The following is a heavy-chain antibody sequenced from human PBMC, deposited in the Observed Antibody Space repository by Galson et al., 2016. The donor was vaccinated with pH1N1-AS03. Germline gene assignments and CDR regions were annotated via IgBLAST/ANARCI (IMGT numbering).Heavy chain of an antibody. CDR1: QYKFSDYW. V-gene: IGHV5-10-1*01. CDR3: AAAKKGTPPIFFYYTVDV. D-gene: IGHD2-15*01. Sequence: QSGAEVKKPGESLTVSCETSQYKFSDYWVHLLRQVPGKGLEWLGRIDPSDSYIAYSPSFRGHVSISVDRSISTAYLQWRSLRASDTAVYYCAAAKKGTPPIFFYYTVDVWGQGTTVIVSS. CDR2: IDPSDSYI. J-gene: IGHJ6*02.